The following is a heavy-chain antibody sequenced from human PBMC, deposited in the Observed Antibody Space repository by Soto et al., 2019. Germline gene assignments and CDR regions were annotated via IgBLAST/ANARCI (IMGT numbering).Heavy chain of an antibody. CDR1: GFTFSMYS. J-gene: IGHJ6*02. CDR2: IPQDGVDG. Sequence: GGSLRLSCEVSGFTFSMYSMSWVRQSPGKGLEWVAKIPQDGVDGHYADSVKGRFIISRDNGKDSLHLQLNNLRAEDTAVYYCARDHLILPAHDFFYGSDVWGRGATVTVS. D-gene: IGHD2-21*02. V-gene: IGHV3-7*03. CDR3: ARDHLILPAHDFFYGSDV.